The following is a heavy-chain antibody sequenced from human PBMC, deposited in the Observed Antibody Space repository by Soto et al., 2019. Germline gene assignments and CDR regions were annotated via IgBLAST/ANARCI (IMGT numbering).Heavy chain of an antibody. Sequence: PSETLSLTCTVSGGSISRDYWSWIRQPPGKELEWIGYIYYSGSTNYNPSLKSRVTISVDTSKNQFSLKLSSVTAADTAVYYCARESLAAAFYYCAQGTQVTVSS. V-gene: IGHV4-59*01. CDR3: ARESLAAAFYY. CDR2: IYYSGST. D-gene: IGHD6-19*01. CDR1: GGSISRDY. J-gene: IGHJ4*02.